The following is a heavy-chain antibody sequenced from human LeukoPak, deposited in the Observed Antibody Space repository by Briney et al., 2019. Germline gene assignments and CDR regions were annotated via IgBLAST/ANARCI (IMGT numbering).Heavy chain of an antibody. CDR2: IYPNDSDT. V-gene: IGHV5-51*01. Sequence: GESLKISCKGSEYSFTSYWIGWVRQMPGKGLEWMGIIYPNDSDTRYSPSFQGQVIISADKSISTAYVQWSSLKASDTAMYYCARLATLMVRGVIEAYYYMDVWGKGTTVTISS. J-gene: IGHJ6*03. D-gene: IGHD3-10*01. CDR1: EYSFTSYW. CDR3: ARLATLMVRGVIEAYYYMDV.